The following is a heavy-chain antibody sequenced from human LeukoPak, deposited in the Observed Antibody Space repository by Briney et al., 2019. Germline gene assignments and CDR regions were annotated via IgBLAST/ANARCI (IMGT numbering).Heavy chain of an antibody. CDR3: ARLFTIFGVVLSKFDP. CDR1: GGSFSGYY. J-gene: IGHJ5*02. V-gene: IGHV4-34*01. CDR2: INHSGST. Sequence: SETLSLTCAVYGGSFSGYYWSWIRQPPGKGLEWIGEINHSGSTNYNPSLKSRVTIPVDTSKNQFSLKLGSVTAADTAVYYCARLFTIFGVVLSKFDPWGQGTLVTVSS. D-gene: IGHD3-3*01.